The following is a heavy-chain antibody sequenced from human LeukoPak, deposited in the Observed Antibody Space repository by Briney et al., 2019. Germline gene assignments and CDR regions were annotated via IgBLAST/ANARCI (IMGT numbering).Heavy chain of an antibody. CDR1: GFTFDDYA. V-gene: IGHV3-23*01. CDR3: ARAPVTSCSGVLCYPFDY. CDR2: TSSSDAGT. Sequence: GRSLRLSCAASGFTFDDYAMHWVRQAPGKGLEWVSATSSSDAGTYHADSVRGRFTISRDNSKNTLYLQMNSLRAEDAAVYYCARAPVTSCSGVLCYPFDYWGQGTLVTVSS. D-gene: IGHD2-15*01. J-gene: IGHJ4*02.